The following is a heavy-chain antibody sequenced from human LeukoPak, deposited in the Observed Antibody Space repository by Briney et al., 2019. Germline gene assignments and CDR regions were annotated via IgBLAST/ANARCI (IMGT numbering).Heavy chain of an antibody. Sequence: GGSLRLSCAASGFTFSSYGTHWVRRAPGKGLEWVAVISYDGSNKYYADSVKGRFTISRDNSKNTLYLQMNSLRAEDTAVYYCAKDRAGYYYYGMDVWGQGTTVTVSS. V-gene: IGHV3-30*18. D-gene: IGHD6-13*01. CDR1: GFTFSSYG. CDR2: ISYDGSNK. CDR3: AKDRAGYYYYGMDV. J-gene: IGHJ6*02.